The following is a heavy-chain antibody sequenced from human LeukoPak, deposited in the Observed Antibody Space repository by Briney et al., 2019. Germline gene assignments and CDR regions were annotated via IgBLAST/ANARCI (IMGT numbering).Heavy chain of an antibody. D-gene: IGHD3-16*01. CDR3: ARGEFTYDY. V-gene: IGHV4-59*01. CDR2: IYYSGIT. CDR1: GGSISSYF. Sequence: PSETLSLTCTVSGGSISSYFCSWIRQPPGKGLEWIGYIYYSGITNYSPSLKSRVTISVDTSNNQFSLKLSSVTADDTAVYYCARGEFTYDYWGQGTLVTISS. J-gene: IGHJ4*02.